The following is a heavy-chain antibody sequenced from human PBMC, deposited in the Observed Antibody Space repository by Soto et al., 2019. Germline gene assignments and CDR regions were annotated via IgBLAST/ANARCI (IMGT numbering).Heavy chain of an antibody. Sequence: PSETLSLTCTVSGGSVSSGSCYWSWIRQPPGKGLEWIGYIYYSGSTNYNPSLKSRVTISVDTSKNQFSLKLSSVTAADTAVYYCARDQLRPHPSGYYYYGMDVWGQGTTVTVSS. CDR1: GGSVSSGSCY. J-gene: IGHJ6*02. CDR3: ARDQLRPHPSGYYYYGMDV. V-gene: IGHV4-61*01. D-gene: IGHD3-3*01. CDR2: IYYSGST.